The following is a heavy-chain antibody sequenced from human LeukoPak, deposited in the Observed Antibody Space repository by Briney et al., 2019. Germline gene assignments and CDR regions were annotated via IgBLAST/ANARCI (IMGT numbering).Heavy chain of an antibody. J-gene: IGHJ4*02. V-gene: IGHV4-39*01. CDR1: GGSISSSSYY. D-gene: IGHD6-19*01. CDR3: ARLAVAGTVVDY. Sequence: PSETLSLTCTVSGGSISSSSYYWGWMRQPPGKGLGWIGSIYYSGSTYYNPSLKSRVTISVYTSKNQFSLKLSSVTAADTAVYYCARLAVAGTVVDYWGQGTLVTVSS. CDR2: IYYSGST.